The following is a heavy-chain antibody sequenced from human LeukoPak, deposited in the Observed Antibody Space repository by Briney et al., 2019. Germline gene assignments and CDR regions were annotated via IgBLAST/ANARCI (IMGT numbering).Heavy chain of an antibody. CDR3: AREDDWNYEDY. CDR1: GFTFSNYW. J-gene: IGHJ4*02. V-gene: IGHV3-7*01. Sequence: GGSLRLSCAASGFTFSNYWMSWVRQAPGKGLEWVANIKQDGSEEYYVSSVKGRFTISRDNAKNSLYLQMNSLRAEDTAIYFCAREDDWNYEDYWGQGTLVTVSS. CDR2: IKQDGSEE. D-gene: IGHD1-7*01.